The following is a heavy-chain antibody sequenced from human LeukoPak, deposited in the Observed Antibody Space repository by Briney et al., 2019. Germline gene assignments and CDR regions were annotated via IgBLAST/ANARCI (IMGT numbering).Heavy chain of an antibody. CDR3: ARDRIFYTAVAGTGAFDI. Sequence: GGSLRLSCAVSGFTFSSYSMNWVRQAPGKGLEWVSSISSSSSYIYYADSVKGRFTISRDNAKNSLYLQMNSLRAEDTAVYYCARDRIFYTAVAGTGAFDIWGQGTMVTVSS. V-gene: IGHV3-21*01. J-gene: IGHJ3*02. CDR2: ISSSSSYI. D-gene: IGHD6-19*01. CDR1: GFTFSSYS.